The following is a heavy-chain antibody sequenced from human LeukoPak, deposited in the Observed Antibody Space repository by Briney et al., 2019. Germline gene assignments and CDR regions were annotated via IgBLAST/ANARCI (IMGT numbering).Heavy chain of an antibody. CDR1: GFTFSRYW. V-gene: IGHV3-7*01. J-gene: IGHJ4*02. D-gene: IGHD2-15*01. CDR2: IKQDGSEK. CDR3: AKSKEGVAAIGGTDY. Sequence: GSLRLSCAVSGFTFSRYWMSWVRQAPGKGLEWVANIKQDGSEKYYVDSVKGRFTISRDNAKNSLYLQMNSLRAEDTAVYYCAKSKEGVAAIGGTDYWGQGTLVTVSS.